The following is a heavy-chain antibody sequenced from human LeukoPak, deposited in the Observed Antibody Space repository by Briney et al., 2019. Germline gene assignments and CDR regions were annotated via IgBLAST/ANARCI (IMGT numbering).Heavy chain of an antibody. D-gene: IGHD3-22*01. Sequence: GGSLRLSCAASEFTFSNYAMTWVRQAPGKGLEWVSAISGSGGSTYYADSVKGRFTISRDNSENTLYLQMNSLRAESTAVYYCARDPDDSSGYYSREGLDYWGQGTLVTVSS. J-gene: IGHJ4*02. CDR1: EFTFSNYA. CDR3: ARDPDDSSGYYSREGLDY. CDR2: ISGSGGST. V-gene: IGHV3-23*01.